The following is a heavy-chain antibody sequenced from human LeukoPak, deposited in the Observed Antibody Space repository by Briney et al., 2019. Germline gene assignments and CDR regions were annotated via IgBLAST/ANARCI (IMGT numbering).Heavy chain of an antibody. CDR1: GGSISSSSYY. CDR3: ARDLGDLYSSSPWYFDL. V-gene: IGHV4-39*02. D-gene: IGHD6-6*01. CDR2: IYYSGNT. Sequence: SETLSLTCTVSGGSISSSSYYWGWIRQPPGKGLEWIGCIYYSGNTYYNPSLKSRVTISVDKSKNQFSLRLSSVTAADTAVYYCARDLGDLYSSSPWYFDLWGRGTLVTVSS. J-gene: IGHJ2*01.